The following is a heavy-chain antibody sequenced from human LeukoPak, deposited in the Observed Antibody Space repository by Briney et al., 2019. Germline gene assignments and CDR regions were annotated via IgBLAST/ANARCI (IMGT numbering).Heavy chain of an antibody. Sequence: SETLSLTCNVSGASIKTYYWTWIRQPPGKGLEYVGYIYSRGSTNYNPSLKSRVTLSVDTSKNQFSLRLRSPTAADTAVYYCARVREGNHLHQFYLDSWGQGTLVTVSS. CDR1: GASIKTYY. V-gene: IGHV4-59*01. D-gene: IGHD1-14*01. CDR3: ARVREGNHLHQFYLDS. J-gene: IGHJ4*02. CDR2: IYSRGST.